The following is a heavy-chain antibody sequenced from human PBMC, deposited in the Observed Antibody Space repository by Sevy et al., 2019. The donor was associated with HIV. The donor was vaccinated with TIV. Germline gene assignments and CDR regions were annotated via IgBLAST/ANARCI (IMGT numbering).Heavy chain of an antibody. V-gene: IGHV3-53*01. Sequence: GGSLRLSCAASGFIVSSNYMTWVRQAPGKGLEWVSVIYSDGNRQYADSLKGRFIISRDNSKNTVYLQMNRLRVEDTAVYYCARGLILEGSWFGMDVWGQGTTVTVSS. CDR2: IYSDGNR. D-gene: IGHD3-3*01. J-gene: IGHJ6*02. CDR3: ARGLILEGSWFGMDV. CDR1: GFIVSSNY.